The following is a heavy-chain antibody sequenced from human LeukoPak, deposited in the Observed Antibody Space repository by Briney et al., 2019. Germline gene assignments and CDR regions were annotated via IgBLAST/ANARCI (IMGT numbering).Heavy chain of an antibody. CDR2: INPYSGNT. J-gene: IGHJ4*02. CDR3: ARGPTGYYDY. CDR1: GYTFSVYY. D-gene: IGHD3-9*01. Sequence: ASVKVSCKASGYTFSVYYLHWVRLAPGQGLEWLGWINPYSGNTMYAQKLQGRVTMTRDTSISTVYMELSRLTSDDTAVYYCARGPTGYYDYWGQGTLVTVSS. V-gene: IGHV1-2*02.